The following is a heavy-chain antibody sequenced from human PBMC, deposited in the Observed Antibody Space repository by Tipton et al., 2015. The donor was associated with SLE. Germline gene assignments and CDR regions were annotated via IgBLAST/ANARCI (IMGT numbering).Heavy chain of an antibody. V-gene: IGHV4-4*07. Sequence: LRLSCTVSGGSISSYYWSWIRQPAGKGLEWIGRIYTSGSTNYNPSLKSRVTMSVDTSKNQFSLKVNSVTAADTAVYYCARCIAAAGGYFDYWGQGTLVTVSS. J-gene: IGHJ4*02. CDR1: GGSISSYY. CDR3: ARCIAAAGGYFDY. D-gene: IGHD6-13*01. CDR2: IYTSGST.